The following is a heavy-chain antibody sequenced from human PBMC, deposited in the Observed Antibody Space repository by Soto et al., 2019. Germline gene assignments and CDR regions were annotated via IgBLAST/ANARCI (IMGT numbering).Heavy chain of an antibody. CDR3: ARVYCSGGGCYSIDY. CDR1: GYTFTSYY. CDR2: INPSGST. V-gene: IGHV1-46*03. J-gene: IGHJ4*02. Sequence: QVQLVQSGAEVKKPGASVKVSCKASGYTFTSYYLHWVRQAPGQGLEWMGIINPSGSTTYAQKFQGRFTMTRDTSTRTVYMELSSLRSEDTAVYYCARVYCSGGGCYSIDYWGQGTLVTVSS. D-gene: IGHD2-15*01.